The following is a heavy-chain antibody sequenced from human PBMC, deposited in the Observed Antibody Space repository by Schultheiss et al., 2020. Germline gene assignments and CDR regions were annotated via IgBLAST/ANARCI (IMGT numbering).Heavy chain of an antibody. CDR1: GYTFTSYD. J-gene: IGHJ4*02. V-gene: IGHV1-8*01. D-gene: IGHD3-10*01. Sequence: ASVKVSCKASGYTFTSYDINWVRQATGQGLEWMGWMNPNSGNTGYAQKFQGRVTMTRNTSISTAYMELRSLRSDDTAVYYCARDASYGSGSSDYWGQGTLVTVSS. CDR2: MNPNSGNT. CDR3: ARDASYGSGSSDY.